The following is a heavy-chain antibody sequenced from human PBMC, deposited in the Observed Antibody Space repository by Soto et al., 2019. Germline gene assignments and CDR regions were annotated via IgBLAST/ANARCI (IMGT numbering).Heavy chain of an antibody. Sequence: ASVKVSCKASGYTFTSYDINWVRQATGQGLEWMGWMNPNSGNTGYAQKFQGRVTMTRNTSISTAYMELSSLRSEDTAVYYCARGWDIVVVVAATLPEAEYFQHWGQGTLVTVSS. D-gene: IGHD2-15*01. CDR2: MNPNSGNT. CDR3: ARGWDIVVVVAATLPEAEYFQH. J-gene: IGHJ1*01. CDR1: GYTFTSYD. V-gene: IGHV1-8*01.